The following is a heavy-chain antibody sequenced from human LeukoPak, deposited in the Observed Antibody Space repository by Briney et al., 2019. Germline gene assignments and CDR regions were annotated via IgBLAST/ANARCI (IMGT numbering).Heavy chain of an antibody. CDR3: VHRLRRAGITGTFDY. V-gene: IGHV2-5*01. J-gene: IGHJ4*02. Sequence: QSGPTLVKPTQTLTLTCTFSGFSLSTSGVGVGWIRQPPGKALEWLALIYWNDDKRYSPSLKSRLTITKDTSKNQVVLTMTNMDPVDTATYYCVHRLRRAGITGTFDYWGQGTLVTVSS. CDR2: IYWNDDK. D-gene: IGHD1-7*01. CDR1: GFSLSTSGVG.